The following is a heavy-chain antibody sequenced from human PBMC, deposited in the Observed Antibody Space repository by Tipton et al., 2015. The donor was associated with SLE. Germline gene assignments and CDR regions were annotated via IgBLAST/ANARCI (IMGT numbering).Heavy chain of an antibody. CDR1: SYSISSGYY. CDR2: IYYSGNT. Sequence: TLSLTCTVSSYSISSGYYWGWIRQPPGKGLEWIGSIYHSGSIYYSGNTYYNPSLESRVTISADTFKNQFSLKVTSVTAADTAVYFCARIHPNNYGDYGPFDYWGQEILVTVSS. CDR3: ARIHPNNYGDYGPFDY. J-gene: IGHJ4*02. D-gene: IGHD4-17*01. V-gene: IGHV4-38-2*02.